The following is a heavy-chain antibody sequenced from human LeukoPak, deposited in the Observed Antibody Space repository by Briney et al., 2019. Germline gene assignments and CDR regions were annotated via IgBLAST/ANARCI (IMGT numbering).Heavy chain of an antibody. D-gene: IGHD5-12*01. Sequence: GGSLRLSCSTSEFTFSSYAMHRVRQAPGKGLECVSGITANGGSTYYADSVKGRFTISRDNSMNTLYLQMSSLRAEDTAVYYCVRRYTGYDYWGQGTLVTVSS. CDR1: EFTFSSYA. V-gene: IGHV3-64D*06. CDR3: VRRYTGYDY. CDR2: ITANGGST. J-gene: IGHJ4*02.